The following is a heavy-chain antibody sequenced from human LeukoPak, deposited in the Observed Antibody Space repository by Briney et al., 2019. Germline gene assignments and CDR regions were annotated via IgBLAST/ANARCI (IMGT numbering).Heavy chain of an antibody. D-gene: IGHD6-13*01. J-gene: IGHJ6*02. CDR1: GVSISSDNW. V-gene: IGHV4-4*02. CDR3: ARDNGLAAAGTYYYGTDV. CDR2: IYHTGST. Sequence: PSETLSLTCVVSGVSISSDNWWSWVRQPPGKGLEWIGQIYHTGSTNYNSSLKSRVTISVDKSRIQFSLKLSSVTAADTAVYYCARDNGLAAAGTYYYGTDVWGQGTTVIVSS.